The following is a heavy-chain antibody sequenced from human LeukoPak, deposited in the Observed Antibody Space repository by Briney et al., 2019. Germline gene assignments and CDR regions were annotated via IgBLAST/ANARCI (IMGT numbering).Heavy chain of an antibody. CDR2: IIPIFGTA. D-gene: IGHD3-16*01. CDR1: GYTFTSYG. V-gene: IGHV1-69*13. Sequence: ASVKVSCKASGYTFTSYGISWVRQAPGQGLEWMGGIIPIFGTANYAQKFQGRVTITADESTSTAYMELSSLRSEDTAVYYCARTTWGFDYWGQGTLVTVSS. J-gene: IGHJ4*02. CDR3: ARTTWGFDY.